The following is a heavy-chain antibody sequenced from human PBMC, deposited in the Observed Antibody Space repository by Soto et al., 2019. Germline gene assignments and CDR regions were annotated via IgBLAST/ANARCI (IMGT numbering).Heavy chain of an antibody. Sequence: GGSLRLPCAASGFNYNSSEPIWVRQAPGKGLEWVSYISSSGSTIYYADSVKGRFTISRDNAKNSLYLQRNSLRAEDTAVYYCASSRQVAVACTIYWGQGTLVTFSS. J-gene: IGHJ4*02. D-gene: IGHD6-19*01. CDR3: ASSRQVAVACTIY. CDR2: ISSSGSTI. CDR1: GFNYNSSE. V-gene: IGHV3-48*03.